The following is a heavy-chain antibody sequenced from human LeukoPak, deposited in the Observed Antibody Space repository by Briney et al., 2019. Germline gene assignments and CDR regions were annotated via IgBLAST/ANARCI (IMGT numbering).Heavy chain of an antibody. J-gene: IGHJ6*02. Sequence: ASVKVSCKASGYTFNSYDLSWVRQAPGQGLEWMGWINVGNGNTNYAQRVQGRVTMTTDTSTSTAYMELRSLRSDDTAVFYCARDILRDSDWLLSPIGDYYYYGMDVWGQGTTVTVSS. CDR3: ARDILRDSDWLLSPIGDYYYYGMDV. D-gene: IGHD3-9*01. CDR2: INVGNGNT. V-gene: IGHV1-18*01. CDR1: GYTFNSYD.